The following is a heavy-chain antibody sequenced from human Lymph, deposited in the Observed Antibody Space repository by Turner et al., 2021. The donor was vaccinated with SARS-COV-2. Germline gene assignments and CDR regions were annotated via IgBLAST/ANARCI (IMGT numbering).Heavy chain of an antibody. CDR2: IWYDGSNK. V-gene: IGHV3-33*01. J-gene: IGHJ4*02. CDR1: GFTFSSYD. D-gene: IGHD5-18*01. Sequence: QVQLVEPGGGVVQPGRSLSLSCAESGFTFSSYDMHRGRQAPGKGLEWVAVIWYDGSNKCYADSVKGRFTISRDNSKDTLYLQMNSLRAEDTAVYYCARQLWLRGTFDYWGQGTLVTVSS. CDR3: ARQLWLRGTFDY.